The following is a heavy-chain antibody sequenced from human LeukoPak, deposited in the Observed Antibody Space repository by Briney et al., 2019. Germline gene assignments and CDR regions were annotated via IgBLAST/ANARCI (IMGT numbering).Heavy chain of an antibody. D-gene: IGHD5-18*01. CDR3: AGDHYSYGHDY. CDR2: ITRSSTYM. V-gene: IGHV3-21*01. Sequence: GGSLRLSCVASGFTLGDYNMNWVRQAPGKGLEWVSAITRSSTYMNYADSLKGRSTISRDNSKNTLYLQMNSLRAEDTAVYYCAGDHYSYGHDYWGQGTLVTVSS. J-gene: IGHJ4*02. CDR1: GFTLGDYN.